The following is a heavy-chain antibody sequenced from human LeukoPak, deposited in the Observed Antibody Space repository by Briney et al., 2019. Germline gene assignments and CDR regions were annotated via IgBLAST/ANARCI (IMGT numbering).Heavy chain of an antibody. CDR2: MYHSGST. V-gene: IGHV4-38-2*01. CDR1: HYSISSDFY. D-gene: IGHD3-3*02. J-gene: IGHJ6*03. Sequence: SETLSLTCAVSHYSISSDFYWGWIRQPPGTGLEWIGSMYHSGSTYYNPSLRSRVTILVDTSKNQFSLKLSSVTAADTAVYYCARHLRGCYYMDVWGKGTTVTVSS. CDR3: ARHLRGCYYMDV.